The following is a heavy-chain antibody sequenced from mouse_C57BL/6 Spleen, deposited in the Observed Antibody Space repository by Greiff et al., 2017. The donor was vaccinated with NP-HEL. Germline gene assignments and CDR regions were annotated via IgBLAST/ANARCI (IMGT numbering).Heavy chain of an antibody. D-gene: IGHD2-1*01. CDR1: GYAFTNYL. J-gene: IGHJ4*01. CDR3: ARRGHLLWSHYAMDY. CDR2: ITTGSGGT. V-gene: IGHV1-54*01. Sequence: QVQLQQSGAELVRPGTSVKVSCKASGYAFTNYLIEWVKQRPGQGLEWIGVITTGSGGTNYNEKFKGKATLTADKSSSTAYMQLSSLTSEDSAVYFGARRGHLLWSHYAMDYWGQGTSVTVSS.